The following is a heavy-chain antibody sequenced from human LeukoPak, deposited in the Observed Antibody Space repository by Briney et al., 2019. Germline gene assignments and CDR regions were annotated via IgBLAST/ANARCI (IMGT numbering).Heavy chain of an antibody. V-gene: IGHV1-2*02. D-gene: IGHD2-2*01. CDR2: INPNSGGT. CDR1: GYTFTGYY. CDR3: AREPRVGFSRSFGY. Sequence: GASVKASCKASGYTFTGYYMHWVRQAPGQGLEWMGWINPNSGGTNYAQKFQGRVTMTRDTSISTAYMELSRLRSDDTAVYYCAREPRVGFSRSFGYWGQGTLVTVSS. J-gene: IGHJ4*02.